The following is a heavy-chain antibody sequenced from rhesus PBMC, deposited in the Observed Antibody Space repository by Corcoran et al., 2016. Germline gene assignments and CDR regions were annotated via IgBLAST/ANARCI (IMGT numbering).Heavy chain of an antibody. CDR1: GGSISSSNW. D-gene: IGHD5-24*01. J-gene: IGHJ4*01. CDR2: IYGSGWST. V-gene: IGHV4-93*01. CDR3: ARNIVGTLYFDY. Sequence: QVQLQESGPAVVKPSETLSLTCAVSGGSISSSNWWSWIRQSPGKGLEWIGGIYGSGWSTEYNPPRKSRVTISKDTSKSQFSLKLSSVTAADTAVYYCARNIVGTLYFDYWGQGVLVTVSS.